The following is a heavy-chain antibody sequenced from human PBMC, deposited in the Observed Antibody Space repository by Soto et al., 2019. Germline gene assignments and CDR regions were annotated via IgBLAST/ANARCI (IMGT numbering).Heavy chain of an antibody. J-gene: IGHJ6*02. Sequence: QVQLVQSGAEVQKPGASVKVSCKASGYTFTSYDINWVRQATGQGLEWMGWMNPNSGNTAYAQKYQGRVTMTGNTSISTASMELSSLISEDTAVYYCARAGYSISSPNYYYYYGMDVWGQGTTVTVAS. D-gene: IGHD6-6*01. CDR2: MNPNSGNT. CDR3: ARAGYSISSPNYYYYYGMDV. CDR1: GYTFTSYD. V-gene: IGHV1-8*01.